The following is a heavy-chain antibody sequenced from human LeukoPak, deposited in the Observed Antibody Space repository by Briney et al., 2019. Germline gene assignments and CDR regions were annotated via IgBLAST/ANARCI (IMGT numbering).Heavy chain of an antibody. CDR1: GGSISSGDYY. CDR2: IYYSGST. Sequence: TQTLSLTCTVSGGSISSGDYYWSWIRQPPGKGLEWIGYIYYSGSTNYNPSLKSRVTISVDTSKNQFSLKLSSVTAADTAVYYCARGRGRQSPYDYWGQGTLVTVSS. J-gene: IGHJ4*02. D-gene: IGHD3-16*01. CDR3: ARGRGRQSPYDY. V-gene: IGHV4-30-4*01.